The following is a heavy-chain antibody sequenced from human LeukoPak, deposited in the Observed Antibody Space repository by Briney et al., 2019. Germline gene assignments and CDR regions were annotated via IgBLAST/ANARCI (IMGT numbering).Heavy chain of an antibody. D-gene: IGHD3-16*01. Sequence: GGSLRLSCVVSGFTVSRNYMSWVRQAPGKGLEWVSIIYSGGSTYYADSVKGRFTVSRDNSKNTLYLQMNSLRPEDTAVYYCARDRGILPYGMDVWGQGTTVTVSS. V-gene: IGHV3-66*01. CDR1: GFTVSRNY. J-gene: IGHJ6*02. CDR2: IYSGGST. CDR3: ARDRGILPYGMDV.